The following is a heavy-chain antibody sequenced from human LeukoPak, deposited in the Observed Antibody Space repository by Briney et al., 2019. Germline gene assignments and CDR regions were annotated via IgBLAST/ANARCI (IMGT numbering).Heavy chain of an antibody. D-gene: IGHD6-19*01. CDR2: INPNSGGT. CDR1: GYTFTGYY. V-gene: IGHV1-2*02. J-gene: IGHJ4*02. CDR3: ARARDIAVAGFDY. Sequence: ASVKVSCKASGYTFTGYYMHWVRQAPGQGLEWMGWINPNSGGTNYAQKFQGRVTMTRDTSISTAYMELSRLRSDDTAVYYCARARDIAVAGFDYWGQGTLVTVFS.